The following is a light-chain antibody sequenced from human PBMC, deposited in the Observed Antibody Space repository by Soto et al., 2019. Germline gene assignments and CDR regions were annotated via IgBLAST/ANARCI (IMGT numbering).Light chain of an antibody. CDR1: SSDVGGYNY. CDR3: SSFTSSSTQV. J-gene: IGLJ3*02. Sequence: QSALTQPASVSGSLGQSITISCTGSSSDVGGYNYVSWYQQHPGKAPKLMIYEVDNRPSGVSNRFSGSKSGNTASLTISGLQAEDKADYYCSSFTSSSTQVLGGGTKLTVL. CDR2: EVD. V-gene: IGLV2-14*01.